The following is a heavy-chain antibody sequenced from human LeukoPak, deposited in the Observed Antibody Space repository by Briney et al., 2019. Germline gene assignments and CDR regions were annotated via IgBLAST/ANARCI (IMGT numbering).Heavy chain of an antibody. V-gene: IGHV3-9*01. CDR3: AKTRGSGWYYFDY. J-gene: IGHJ4*02. CDR2: ISWNSGSI. Sequence: GGSLRLSRAASGFTFDDYAMHWVRQAPGKGLEWVSGISWNSGSIGYADSVKGRFTISRDNAKNSLYLQINSLRAEDTALYYCAKTRGSGWYYFDYWGQGTLVTVSS. CDR1: GFTFDDYA. D-gene: IGHD6-19*01.